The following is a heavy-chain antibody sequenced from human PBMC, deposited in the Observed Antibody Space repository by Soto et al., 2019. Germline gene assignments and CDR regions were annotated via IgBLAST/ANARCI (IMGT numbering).Heavy chain of an antibody. CDR3: ARVLDY. Sequence: PSETVSLTFAVSGGSISSGGYSWSWIRQPPGKGLEWIGYMYHSGSTYYNPSLKSRVTISIDRSKNQFSLNLSSVTAADTAVYYCARVLDYWGQGILVTVSS. D-gene: IGHD2-8*02. J-gene: IGHJ4*02. CDR1: GGSISSGGYS. V-gene: IGHV4-30-2*01. CDR2: MYHSGST.